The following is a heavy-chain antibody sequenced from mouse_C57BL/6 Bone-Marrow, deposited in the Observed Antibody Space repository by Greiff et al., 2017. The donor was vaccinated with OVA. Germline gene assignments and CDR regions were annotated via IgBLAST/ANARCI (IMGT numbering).Heavy chain of an antibody. CDR1: GFTFSSYG. J-gene: IGHJ4*01. CDR2: ISSGGSYT. Sequence: EVQRVESGGDLVKPGGSLKLSCAASGFTFSSYGMSWVRQTPDKRLEWVATISSGGSYTYYPDSVKGRFTISRDNAKNTLYLQMSSLKSEDTAMYYCARLQLTGDAMDYWGQGTSVTVSS. D-gene: IGHD4-1*01. CDR3: ARLQLTGDAMDY. V-gene: IGHV5-6*01.